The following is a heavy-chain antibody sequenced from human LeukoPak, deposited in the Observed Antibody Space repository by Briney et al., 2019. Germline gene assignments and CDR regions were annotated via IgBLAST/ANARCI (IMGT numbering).Heavy chain of an antibody. D-gene: IGHD3-3*01. V-gene: IGHV1-18*01. CDR2: ISAYNGNT. J-gene: IGHJ4*02. CDR1: GYTFTSYD. CDR3: AIVSRDYGVVIMVFDY. Sequence: GASVKVSCKASGYTFTSYDINWVRQATGQGLEWMGWISAYNGNTNYAQKLQGRVTMTTDTSTSTAYMELRSLRSDDTAVYYCAIVSRDYGVVIMVFDYWGQGTLVTVSS.